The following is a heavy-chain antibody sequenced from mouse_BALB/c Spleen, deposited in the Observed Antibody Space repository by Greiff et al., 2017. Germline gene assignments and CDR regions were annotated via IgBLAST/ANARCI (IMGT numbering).Heavy chain of an antibody. J-gene: IGHJ2*01. CDR1: GFTFSSYG. CDR3: ARLNWDSFDY. Sequence: EVKLVESGGDLVKPGGSLKLSCAASGFTFSSYGMSWVRQTPDKRLEWVATISSGGSYTYYPDSVKGRFTISRDNAKNTLYLQMSSLKSEDTAMYYCARLNWDSFDYWGQGTTLTVSS. CDR2: ISSGGSYT. D-gene: IGHD4-1*02. V-gene: IGHV5-6*01.